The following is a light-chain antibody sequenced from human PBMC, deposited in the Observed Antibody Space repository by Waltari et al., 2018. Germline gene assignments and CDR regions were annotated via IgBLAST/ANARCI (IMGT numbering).Light chain of an antibody. CDR1: QSVSNS. V-gene: IGKV3-11*01. CDR2: DAS. J-gene: IGKJ4*01. CDR3: QQRGKWPLT. Sequence: EIVLTQSPDTLSLSPGERATLSCRASQSVSNSLAWYQQKPGQAPRLLIYDASKTATGIPARFSGSGFGTDFTLTISTLEPEDFAVYYCQQRGKWPLTFGGGTKVEIK.